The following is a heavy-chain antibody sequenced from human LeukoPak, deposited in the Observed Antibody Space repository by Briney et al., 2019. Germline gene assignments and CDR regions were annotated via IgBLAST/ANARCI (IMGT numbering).Heavy chain of an antibody. CDR2: INSDGSST. D-gene: IGHD2-15*01. Sequence: GGSLRLSCAASGFTFSSYSIHWVRQAPGKGPVWVSRINSDGSSTSYADSVKGRFTISRDNAKNTLYLQMNSLRAEDTAVYYCARESLTDIVVVGAFDIWGQGTMVTVSS. V-gene: IGHV3-74*01. CDR3: ARESLTDIVVVGAFDI. CDR1: GFTFSSYS. J-gene: IGHJ3*02.